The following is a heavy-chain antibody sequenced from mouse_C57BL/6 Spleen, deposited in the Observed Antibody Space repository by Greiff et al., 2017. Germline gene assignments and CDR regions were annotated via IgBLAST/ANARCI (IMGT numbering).Heavy chain of an antibody. CDR1: GFTFTDYY. Sequence: EVMLVESGGGLVQPGGSLSLSCAASGFTFTDYYMSWVRQPPGKALEWLGFIRNKANGYPTEYSASVKGRFTISRDNSQSILYLQMNALRAEDSATYYCARYYYGTDYAMDYWGQGTSVTVSS. D-gene: IGHD1-1*01. CDR2: IRNKANGYPT. V-gene: IGHV7-3*01. CDR3: ARYYYGTDYAMDY. J-gene: IGHJ4*01.